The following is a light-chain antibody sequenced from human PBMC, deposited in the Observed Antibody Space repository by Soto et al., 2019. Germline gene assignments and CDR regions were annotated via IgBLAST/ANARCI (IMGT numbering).Light chain of an antibody. V-gene: IGLV1-44*01. CDR3: VAWDDNLNGPV. J-gene: IGLJ3*02. Sequence: QSVLTQPPSASGTPGQRVTISCSGSSSNIGSNTVNWYQLLPGTAPKLLICSNNQRPSGVPDRFSGSKSGTSASLAISGLQSEDEADYYCVAWDDNLNGPVFGGGTKLTVL. CDR2: SNN. CDR1: SSNIGSNT.